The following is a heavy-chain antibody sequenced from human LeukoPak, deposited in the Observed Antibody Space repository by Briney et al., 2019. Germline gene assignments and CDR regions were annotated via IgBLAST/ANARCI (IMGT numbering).Heavy chain of an antibody. CDR3: ARGYGSGSYGYFDY. J-gene: IGHJ4*02. CDR2: IYYSGST. Sequence: SETLSLTCTVSGGSISSYYWSWIRQPPGKGLEWIGYIYYSGSTNYNPSLKSRVTISVDASKNQFSLKLSSVTAADTAVYYCARGYGSGSYGYFDYWGQGTLVTVSS. CDR1: GGSISSYY. V-gene: IGHV4-59*01. D-gene: IGHD3-10*01.